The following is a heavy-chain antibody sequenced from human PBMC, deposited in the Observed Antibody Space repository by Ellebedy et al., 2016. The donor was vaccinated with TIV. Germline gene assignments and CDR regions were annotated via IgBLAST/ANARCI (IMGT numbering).Heavy chain of an antibody. V-gene: IGHV4-59*08. Sequence: MPSETLSLTCTVSGGSISSYYWSWIRQPPGKGLEWIGYFYNSVNTIYNPSLKSRFSMSVDTSKNQVSLKLRSVTAEATAVYYCARFFESGSTGDYWGQGTLVTVSS. CDR2: FYNSVNT. CDR3: ARFFESGSTGDY. J-gene: IGHJ4*02. D-gene: IGHD3-10*01. CDR1: GGSISSYY.